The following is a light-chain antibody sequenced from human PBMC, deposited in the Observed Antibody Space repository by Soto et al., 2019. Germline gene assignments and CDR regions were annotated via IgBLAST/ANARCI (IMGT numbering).Light chain of an antibody. CDR1: XXDIGGYRY. Sequence: QSALTQPASVSGSPXXXVTISCTXXXXDIGGYRYVSWYQQRPGKAPKLMIHDVTNRPSGVSDRFSGSKSGNTASLTISGLQAEDEADYYCTSYTSDSSVIFGGGTKVTVL. CDR3: TSYTSDSSVI. V-gene: IGLV2-14*03. J-gene: IGLJ2*01. CDR2: DVT.